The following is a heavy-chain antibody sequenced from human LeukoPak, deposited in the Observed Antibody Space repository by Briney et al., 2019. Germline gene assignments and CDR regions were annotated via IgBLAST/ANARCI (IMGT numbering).Heavy chain of an antibody. CDR1: GGSISSYY. D-gene: IGHD2-2*01. CDR3: ARETGDCSSTSCPPGGFDP. CDR2: IYYSGST. Sequence: SETLSLTCTVSGGSISSYYWSWIRQPPGKGLEWIGYIYYSGSTNYNPSLKSRVTISVDTSKNQFSLKLSSVTAADTAVYYCARETGDCSSTSCPPGGFDPWGQGTLVIVSS. V-gene: IGHV4-59*01. J-gene: IGHJ5*02.